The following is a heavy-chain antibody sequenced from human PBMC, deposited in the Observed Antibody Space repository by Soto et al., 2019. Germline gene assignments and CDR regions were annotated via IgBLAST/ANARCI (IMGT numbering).Heavy chain of an antibody. D-gene: IGHD5-18*01. J-gene: IGHJ4*02. Sequence: SETLSLTCTVSGGSISSNYWTWIRQPPGKGLEWIGYVYNSGSTNYNPSLESRVTISVDTSKNQFSLKLWSVTAADTAVYFCAASLAPVMVTPYGYPQLSFDSWGQGTLVTVSS. CDR3: AASLAPVMVTPYGYPQLSFDS. CDR2: VYNSGST. V-gene: IGHV4-59*01. CDR1: GGSISSNY.